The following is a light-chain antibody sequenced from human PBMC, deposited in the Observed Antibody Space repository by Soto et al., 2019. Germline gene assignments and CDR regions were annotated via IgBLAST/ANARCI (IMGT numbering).Light chain of an antibody. CDR2: DAS. J-gene: IGKJ5*01. Sequence: DIVLTQSPATLSLSPGERATLSCRASQSVSSYLAWYQQKPGQAPRLLIYDASNRATGIPARCSGSGSGTEFTLTISSLEPEDSALYYCQQRSNWPTFGQGTRLEI. V-gene: IGKV3-11*01. CDR1: QSVSSY. CDR3: QQRSNWPT.